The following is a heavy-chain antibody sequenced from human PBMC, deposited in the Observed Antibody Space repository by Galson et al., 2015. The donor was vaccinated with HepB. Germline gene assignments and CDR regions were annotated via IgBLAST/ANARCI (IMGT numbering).Heavy chain of an antibody. D-gene: IGHD3-22*01. CDR1: GFTFSTYS. Sequence: SLRLSCAASGFTFSTYSVNWVRQAPGKGLEWVSYISSSSSTIYYADSVKGRFTISRDNAKNSLFLQMSSLRDEDTALYYCARKRTYYYDSSGYYEYDAFDIWGQGTMVTVSS. J-gene: IGHJ3*02. V-gene: IGHV3-48*02. CDR2: ISSSSSTI. CDR3: ARKRTYYYDSSGYYEYDAFDI.